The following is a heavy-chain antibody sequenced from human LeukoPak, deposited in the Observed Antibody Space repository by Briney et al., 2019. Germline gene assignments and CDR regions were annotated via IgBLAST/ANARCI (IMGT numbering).Heavy chain of an antibody. D-gene: IGHD6-19*01. Sequence: GGSLRLSCAVSGITLSNYWMTWVRQGPGKGLEWVANIKVDGSETHHLDSVKGRFTISRDNAKNSLYLQMSSLRAEDTAVYYCTRDRWLDYWGQGTLVTVCS. V-gene: IGHV3-7*01. J-gene: IGHJ4*02. CDR3: TRDRWLDY. CDR1: GITLSNYW. CDR2: IKVDGSET.